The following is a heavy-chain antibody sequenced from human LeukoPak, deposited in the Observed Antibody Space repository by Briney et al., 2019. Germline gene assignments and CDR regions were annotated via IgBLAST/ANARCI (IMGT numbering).Heavy chain of an antibody. Sequence: SETLSLTCTVSGGSINSGSYYWGWIRQPPGKGLEWVGSIYYSGSTYYNPSLKSRVTISVDTSKNQFSLKLSSVTAADTAVYYCARSYGSGSYPFDYWGQGTLVTVSS. V-gene: IGHV4-39*01. J-gene: IGHJ4*02. CDR1: GGSINSGSYY. CDR3: ARSYGSGSYPFDY. D-gene: IGHD3-10*01. CDR2: IYYSGST.